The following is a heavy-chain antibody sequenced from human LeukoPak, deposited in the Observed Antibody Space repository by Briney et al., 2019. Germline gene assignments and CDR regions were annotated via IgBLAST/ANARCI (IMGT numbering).Heavy chain of an antibody. Sequence: SETLSLTCTVSGGSISSGSYYWSWIRQPAGKGLEWIGRIYTSGSTNYNPSLKSRVTISVDTSKNQFSLKLSSVTAADTAVYYCATLTPVRGVFDYWGQGTRVTVSS. V-gene: IGHV4-61*02. CDR2: IYTSGST. J-gene: IGHJ4*02. CDR1: GGSISSGSYY. CDR3: ATLTPVRGVFDY. D-gene: IGHD3-10*01.